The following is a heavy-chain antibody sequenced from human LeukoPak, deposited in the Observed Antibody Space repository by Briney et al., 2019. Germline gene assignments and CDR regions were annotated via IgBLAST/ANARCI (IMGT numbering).Heavy chain of an antibody. CDR3: ARFVSQDAFDI. Sequence: PGGSLRLSCAASGFTVSSNYMSWVRPAPGKGLGWVSYISSSGSTIYYADSVKGRFTISRDNAKNSLYLQMNSLKAEDTAVYYCARFVSQDAFDIWGQGTMVTVSS. J-gene: IGHJ3*02. CDR2: ISSSGSTI. V-gene: IGHV3-11*04. CDR1: GFTVSSNY.